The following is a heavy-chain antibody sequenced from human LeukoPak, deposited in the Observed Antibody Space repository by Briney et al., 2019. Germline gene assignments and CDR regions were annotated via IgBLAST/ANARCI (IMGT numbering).Heavy chain of an antibody. CDR3: AKDLLGDFYDRSGYYPPYFDY. D-gene: IGHD3-22*01. J-gene: IGHJ4*02. CDR1: GFTFSSYA. V-gene: IGHV3-23*01. Sequence: GGSLRLSCAASGFTFSSYAMNWVRQAPGKGLEWVSAISCSGVSTYYADSVKGRFTISRDNSKNTLYLQMHSLRAEDTAVYYCAKDLLGDFYDRSGYYPPYFDYWGQGTLVTVSS. CDR2: ISCSGVST.